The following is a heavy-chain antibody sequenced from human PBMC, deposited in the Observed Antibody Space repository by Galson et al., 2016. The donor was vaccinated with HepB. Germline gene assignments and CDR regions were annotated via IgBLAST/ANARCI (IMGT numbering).Heavy chain of an antibody. CDR3: TTPYLGGVVSIDY. CDR2: IKSNPDGGAT. J-gene: IGHJ4*02. CDR1: GFTFKNAW. Sequence: SLRLSCAASGFTFKNAWMNWVRQAPGKGLEWVGLIKSNPDGGATDYAAPVKGRFTISRDDSKNTLFLQMNSLKTEDTAVYYCTTPYLGGVVSIDYWGQGTLVTVSS. V-gene: IGHV3-15*01. D-gene: IGHD3-16*01.